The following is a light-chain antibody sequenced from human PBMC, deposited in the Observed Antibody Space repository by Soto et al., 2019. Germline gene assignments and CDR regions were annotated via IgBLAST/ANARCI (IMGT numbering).Light chain of an antibody. CDR1: TGPVTSGHW. J-gene: IGLJ2*01. V-gene: IGLV7-46*01. CDR3: FLSYSGARPVV. Sequence: QAVVTQEPSLTVSPGGTVTLTYDSSTGPVTSGHWPYWLQQKPGQAPRTLIYDTDKKHSWTPARFSGSLLGGKAALTLSGAQPEDEADYYCFLSYSGARPVVFGGGTKLTVL. CDR2: DTD.